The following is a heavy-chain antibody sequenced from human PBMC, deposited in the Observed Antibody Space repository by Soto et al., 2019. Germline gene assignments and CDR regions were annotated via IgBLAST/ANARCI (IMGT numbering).Heavy chain of an antibody. CDR2: INHSGST. D-gene: IGHD5-18*01. J-gene: IGHJ6*03. Sequence: PSETLSLTCAVYGGTFIGFYWSWILQPPGKGLEWIGEINHSGSTNYNPSLKSRVTISVDTSKNQFSLKLSSVTAADTAVYYCARGPRSYGHYYYSYYMDVWGKGTTVTVSS. V-gene: IGHV4-34*01. CDR3: ARGPRSYGHYYYSYYMDV. CDR1: GGTFIGFY.